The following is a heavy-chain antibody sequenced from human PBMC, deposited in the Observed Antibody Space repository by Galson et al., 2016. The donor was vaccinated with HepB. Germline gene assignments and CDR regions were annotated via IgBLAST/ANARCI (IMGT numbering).Heavy chain of an antibody. CDR1: GYSVNYFY. D-gene: IGHD1-1*01. Sequence: SETLSLTCSVSGYSVNYFYWSWIRQSPGKGLEWIGYIYYIGSTSYNPSLKSRLPILIDKSKNRFSLQLNSVTAADTAVYFWARRRPGGSMDFWGPGTTVTVSS. J-gene: IGHJ6*02. CDR3: ARRRPGGSMDF. CDR2: IYYIGST. V-gene: IGHV4-59*02.